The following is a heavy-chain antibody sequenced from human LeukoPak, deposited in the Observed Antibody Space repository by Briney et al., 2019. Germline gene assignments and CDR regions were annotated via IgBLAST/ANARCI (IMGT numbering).Heavy chain of an antibody. V-gene: IGHV3-66*01. CDR2: IYSGGST. D-gene: IGHD3-9*01. Sequence: PGGSLRLFCSASGFTVSNNYMNWVRQAPGKGLEWVSVIYSGGSTYYTDSVKGRFTISRDNSKNTLYLQMNSLRAEDTAVYYCATLTYYFDSWGQGTLVTVSS. CDR1: GFTVSNNY. J-gene: IGHJ4*02. CDR3: ATLTYYFDS.